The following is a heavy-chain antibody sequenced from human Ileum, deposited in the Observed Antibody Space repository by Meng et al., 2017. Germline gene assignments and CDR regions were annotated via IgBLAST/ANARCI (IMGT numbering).Heavy chain of an antibody. CDR1: GYTFTSYG. V-gene: IGHV1-18*01. J-gene: IGHJ4*02. D-gene: IGHD3-10*01. Sequence: ASVKVSCKASGYTFTSYGISWVRQAPGQGLEWMGWISAYNGNTNYAQKLQGRVTMTTDTSTGTAYMELRSLRSDDTAVYYCARDPGFGELLYYFDYWGQGTLVTVSS. CDR2: ISAYNGNT. CDR3: ARDPGFGELLYYFDY.